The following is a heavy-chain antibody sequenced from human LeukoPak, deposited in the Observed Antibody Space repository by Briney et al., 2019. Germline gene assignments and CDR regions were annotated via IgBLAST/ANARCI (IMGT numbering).Heavy chain of an antibody. V-gene: IGHV3-30*01. J-gene: IGHJ4*02. D-gene: IGHD3-10*01. CDR2: ISSGGTYE. CDR1: GFTFSNYA. Sequence: PGKSLRLPCAASGFTFSNYAMHWVRQAPGKGLEWVSLISSGGTYEYYADSVKGRFTISRDNSKNTLYLQLNSLRAEDTAVYYCARDSTYYYDSGSSGPHYFDNWGQGTLVTVSS. CDR3: ARDSTYYYDSGSSGPHYFDN.